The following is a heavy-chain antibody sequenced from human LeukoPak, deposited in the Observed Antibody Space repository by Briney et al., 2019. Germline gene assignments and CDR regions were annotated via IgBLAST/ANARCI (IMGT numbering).Heavy chain of an antibody. CDR1: GFTFDDHA. J-gene: IGHJ4*02. V-gene: IGHV3-49*03. CDR2: IRSKAFGGTP. D-gene: IGHD4-17*01. CDR3: TRNTVTVHFDY. Sequence: SGGSLRLSCSASGFTFDDHAVSWFRQAPGKGREWVGFIRSKAFGGTPEYAASVRGRFTISRDDAKSIPYLQMNSLKTEDTAVYYCTRNTVTVHFDYWSQGTLVTVSS.